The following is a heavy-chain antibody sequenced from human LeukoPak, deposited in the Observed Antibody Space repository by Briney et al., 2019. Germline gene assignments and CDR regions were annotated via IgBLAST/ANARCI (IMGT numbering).Heavy chain of an antibody. Sequence: ASVKVSCKASGYTFTSYYMHWVRQAPGQGLEWMGIINPSGGSTSYAQKFQGRVTMTRDTSTSTVYMELSSLRSEDTAVYYCARGGPSYDSSGYYYYYYMDVWGKGTTVTVSS. CDR2: INPSGGST. CDR1: GYTFTSYY. J-gene: IGHJ6*03. V-gene: IGHV1-46*01. CDR3: ARGGPSYDSSGYYYYYYMDV. D-gene: IGHD3-22*01.